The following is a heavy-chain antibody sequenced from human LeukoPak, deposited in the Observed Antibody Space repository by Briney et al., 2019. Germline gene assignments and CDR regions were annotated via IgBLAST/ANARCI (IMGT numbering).Heavy chain of an antibody. Sequence: GESLKISCKGSGYSFTSYWIGWVRQMPGKGLEWMGIIYPGDSDTRYSPSFQGQVTISADKSISTAYLQWSSLKASDTAMYYCARQGPGEYYDSSTLKPDDAFDIWGQGTMVTVSS. J-gene: IGHJ3*02. CDR3: ARQGPGEYYDSSTLKPDDAFDI. CDR1: GYSFTSYW. D-gene: IGHD3-22*01. CDR2: IYPGDSDT. V-gene: IGHV5-51*01.